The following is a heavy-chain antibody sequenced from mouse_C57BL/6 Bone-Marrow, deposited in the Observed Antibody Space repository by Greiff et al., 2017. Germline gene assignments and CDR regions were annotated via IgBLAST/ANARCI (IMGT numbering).Heavy chain of an antibody. D-gene: IGHD2-2*01. CDR3: ARSDYGYDGDY. J-gene: IGHJ2*01. CDR1: GYTFTSYW. V-gene: IGHV1-50*01. CDR2: IDPSDSYT. Sequence: QVQLQQPGAELVKPGASVKLSCKASGYTFTSYWMQWVTQRPGQGLEWVGEIDPSDSYTNYNQKFKGKATVPVDTSSSTAYMQLSSLTSEDAAVYYCARSDYGYDGDYWGQGTTLTVSS.